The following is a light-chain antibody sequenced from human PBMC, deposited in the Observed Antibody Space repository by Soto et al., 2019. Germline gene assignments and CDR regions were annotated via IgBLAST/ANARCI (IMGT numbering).Light chain of an antibody. J-gene: IGKJ1*01. CDR3: QQRDNWPWT. Sequence: ETVLTQSPATLSLSPGERATLSCRASQSVRSNLAWYQHKPGQAPRLLIYDASNRDTGIPGRFSGSGSGTDFTLTISNRGPEEFAVYYFQQRDNWPWTFGQGAKVEIK. CDR1: QSVRSN. V-gene: IGKV3-11*01. CDR2: DAS.